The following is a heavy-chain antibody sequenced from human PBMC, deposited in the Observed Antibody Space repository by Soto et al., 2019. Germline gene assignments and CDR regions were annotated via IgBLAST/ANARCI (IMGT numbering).Heavy chain of an antibody. D-gene: IGHD3-10*01. J-gene: IGHJ6*02. CDR1: DDSSSSYK. CDR3: VRQGFGRLHGLVDV. V-gene: IGHV4-59*08. Sequence: PSGTLSLTCTVSDDSSSSYKWSWIRQPPGRRLEWIGYIDSNGGTSYNPSLQSRVTISIDTSTKQFSLKLSSVTAADTAVYYCVRQGFGRLHGLVDVWGQGTAVTVSS. CDR2: IDSNGGT.